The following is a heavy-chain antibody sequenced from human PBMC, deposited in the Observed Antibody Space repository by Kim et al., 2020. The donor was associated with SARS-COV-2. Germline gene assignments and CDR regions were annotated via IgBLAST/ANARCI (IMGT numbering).Heavy chain of an antibody. D-gene: IGHD6-13*01. V-gene: IGHV4-31*03. CDR3: ARSVGSSSWYPPFDY. CDR2: IYYSGST. CDR1: GGSISSGGYY. J-gene: IGHJ4*02. Sequence: SETLSLTCTVSGGSISSGGYYWSWIRQHPGKGLEWIGYIYYSGSTYYNPSLKSRVTISVDTSKNQFSLKLSSVTAADTAVYYCARSVGSSSWYPPFDYWGQGTLVTVSS.